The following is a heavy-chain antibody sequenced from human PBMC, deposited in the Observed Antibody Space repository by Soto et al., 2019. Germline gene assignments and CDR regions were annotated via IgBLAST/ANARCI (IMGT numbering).Heavy chain of an antibody. J-gene: IGHJ4*02. D-gene: IGHD3-10*01. CDR3: AVLLAGGGGDGN. CDR2: VQNGGTT. V-gene: IGHV4-61*01. Sequence: QVQLQESGPGLVKPSETLSLTCTVSGASVNNRNYHWSWLRQPPGRGLEWIGQVQNGGTTAFDSSPLKSRLTFSIDASKTQFSLKLNSVTAADTAIYYCAVLLAGGGGDGNWGQGTLVTVSS. CDR1: GASVNNRNYH.